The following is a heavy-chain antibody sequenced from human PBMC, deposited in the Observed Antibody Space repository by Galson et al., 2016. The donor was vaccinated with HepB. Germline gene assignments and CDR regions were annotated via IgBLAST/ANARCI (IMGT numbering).Heavy chain of an antibody. CDR2: ISSSSDTI. V-gene: IGHV3-48*02. J-gene: IGHJ4*02. CDR3: ARGGSRPIDY. CDR1: GFTFSSFS. Sequence: SLRLSCAVSGFTFSSFSMNWVRQAPGKGLEWVSYISSSSDTIYYADSVKGRFTISRDNAKNSLYLQMNSLRDGDTAVYYCARGGSRPIDYWGQGTLVTVPS. D-gene: IGHD1-26*01.